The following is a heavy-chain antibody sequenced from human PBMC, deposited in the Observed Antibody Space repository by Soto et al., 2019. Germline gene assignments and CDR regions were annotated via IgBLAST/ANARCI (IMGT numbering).Heavy chain of an antibody. J-gene: IGHJ5*02. CDR2: IYYSGST. V-gene: IGHV4-59*08. Sequence: PSETLSLTCTVSCGSISSYYWSWIRQPPGKGLEWIGYIYYSGSTNYNPSLKSRVTISVDTSKNQFSLKLSSVTAADTAVYYCARHLPDDLNWFDPWGQGTLVTVSS. CDR1: CGSISSYY. D-gene: IGHD1-1*01. CDR3: ARHLPDDLNWFDP.